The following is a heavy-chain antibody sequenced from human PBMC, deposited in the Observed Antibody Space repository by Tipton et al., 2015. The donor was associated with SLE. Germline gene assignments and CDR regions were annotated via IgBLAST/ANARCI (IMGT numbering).Heavy chain of an antibody. CDR3: AKGDWGDY. J-gene: IGHJ4*02. V-gene: IGHV3-23*01. CDR2: FSGSGSST. CDR1: GFTFDDYS. D-gene: IGHD3/OR15-3a*01. Sequence: SLRLSCAASGFTFDDYSMHWVRQAPGKGLEWVSGFSGSGSSTYYADSVQGRFTISRDNSKNTLYLQMNSLRAEDTAVYYGAKGDWGDYWGQGTLVTVSS.